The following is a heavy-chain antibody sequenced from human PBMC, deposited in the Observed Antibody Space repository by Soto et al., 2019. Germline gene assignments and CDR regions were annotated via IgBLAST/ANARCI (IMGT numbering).Heavy chain of an antibody. J-gene: IGHJ5*02. D-gene: IGHD3-3*01. CDR3: AKDKASWSGYPHRMINWFDP. Sequence: GGSLRLSCAASGFTFSSYAMSWVRQAPGKGLEWVSAISGSGGSTYYADSVKGRFTISRDNSKNTLYLQMNSLRAEDTAVYYCAKDKASWSGYPHRMINWFDPWGQGTLVTVSS. V-gene: IGHV3-23*01. CDR1: GFTFSSYA. CDR2: ISGSGGST.